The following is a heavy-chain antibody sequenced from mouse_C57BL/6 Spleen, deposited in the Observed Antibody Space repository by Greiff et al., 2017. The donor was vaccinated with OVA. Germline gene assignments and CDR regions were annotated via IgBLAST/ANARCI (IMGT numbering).Heavy chain of an antibody. V-gene: IGHV3-6*01. CDR1: GYSITSGYY. CDR3: ARGTYYDYDGGFAY. D-gene: IGHD2-4*01. J-gene: IGHJ3*01. CDR2: ISYDGSN. Sequence: EVKLQESGPGLVKPSQSLSLTCSVTGYSITSGYYWNWIRQFPGNKLEWMGYISYDGSNNYNQSLKNRISITRDTSKNQFFLKLNSVTTEDTATYYCARGTYYDYDGGFAYWGQGTLVTVSA.